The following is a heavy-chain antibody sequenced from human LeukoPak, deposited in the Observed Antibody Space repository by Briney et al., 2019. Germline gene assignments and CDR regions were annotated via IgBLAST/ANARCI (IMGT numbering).Heavy chain of an antibody. CDR3: ARGDYSSSWYSWFDP. Sequence: SETLSLTRAVYGGSFSGYYWSWIRQAPGKGLEWIGEINHSGSTNYNPSLKSRVTISVDTSKNQFSLKLSSVTAADTAVYYCARGDYSSSWYSWFDPWGQGTLVTVSS. D-gene: IGHD6-13*01. J-gene: IGHJ5*02. CDR2: INHSGST. V-gene: IGHV4-34*01. CDR1: GGSFSGYY.